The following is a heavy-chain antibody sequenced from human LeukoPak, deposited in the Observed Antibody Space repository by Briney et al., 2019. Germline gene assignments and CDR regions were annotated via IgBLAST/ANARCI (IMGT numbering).Heavy chain of an antibody. Sequence: GASVKVSCKVSGYTFIENYIHWVRQAPGQGLEWMGLINPHTGAANYSQKFQGRVTMTRDTSISTAYMHLTRLKFEDTAVYYCARGKSGYSPWGQGTPVTVSS. V-gene: IGHV1-2*02. D-gene: IGHD3-3*01. J-gene: IGHJ4*02. CDR3: ARGKSGYSP. CDR1: GYTFIENY. CDR2: INPHTGAA.